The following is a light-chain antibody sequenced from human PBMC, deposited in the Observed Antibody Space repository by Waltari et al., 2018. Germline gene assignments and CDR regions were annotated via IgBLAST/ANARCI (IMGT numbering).Light chain of an antibody. CDR2: GAS. V-gene: IGKV3-20*01. CDR3: QQYGSSPWT. Sequence: EIVLPQSPGTLSLSPGERATLPCRASQSVSSSYLAWYQQKPGQAPRLLTYGASSRATGIPDRFSGSGSGTDFTLTISRLEPEDFAVYYCQQYGSSPWTFGQGTKVEIK. CDR1: QSVSSSY. J-gene: IGKJ1*01.